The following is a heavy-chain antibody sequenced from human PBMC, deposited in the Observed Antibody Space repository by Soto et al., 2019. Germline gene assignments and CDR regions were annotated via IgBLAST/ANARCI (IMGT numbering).Heavy chain of an antibody. D-gene: IGHD5-18*01. CDR2: IDWADDK. J-gene: IGHJ4*02. CDR3: SRAVGGFTYGYPDY. V-gene: IGHV2-70*01. Sequence: SGPTLVNPTQTLTLTCTFSGFSLSTTGMCVSWIRQPPGKALEWLALIDWADDKYYSTSLKTRLTISKDTSENQVVLTMTNVEPVDTATYFCSRAVGGFTYGYPDYWGQGTLVTVSS. CDR1: GFSLSTTGMC.